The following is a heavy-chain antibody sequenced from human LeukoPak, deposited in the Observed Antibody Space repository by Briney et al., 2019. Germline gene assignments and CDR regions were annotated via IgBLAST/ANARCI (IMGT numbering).Heavy chain of an antibody. J-gene: IGHJ4*02. V-gene: IGHV3-23*01. D-gene: IGHD3-10*01. Sequence: GGSLRLSCAASGFTFSSYAMSWVRQAPGKGLEWVSAISGSGGSTYYADSVKGRFTISRDNSKNTLYLQMNSLRAEDTAVYYCAKVPSMVREVIIGYWGQGTLVTVSS. CDR2: ISGSGGST. CDR1: GFTFSSYA. CDR3: AKVPSMVREVIIGY.